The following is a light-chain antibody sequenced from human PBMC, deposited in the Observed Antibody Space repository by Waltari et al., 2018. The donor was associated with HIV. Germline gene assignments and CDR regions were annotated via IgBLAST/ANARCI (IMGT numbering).Light chain of an antibody. J-gene: IGKJ4*01. Sequence: IVLTQSPATLSLSPGERAALSCRAGQSVGNQLSWYQQKPGQAPRLLINDASNRAPGIPGRFSGTGSGTDFTLTISSLESEDFAVYYCQQHTSWPLTFGGGTKVEIK. CDR3: QQHTSWPLT. CDR1: QSVGNQ. V-gene: IGKV3-11*01. CDR2: DAS.